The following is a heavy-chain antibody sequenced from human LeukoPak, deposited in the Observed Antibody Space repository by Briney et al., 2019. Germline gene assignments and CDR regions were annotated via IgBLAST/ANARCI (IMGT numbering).Heavy chain of an antibody. CDR1: GFTLNKYW. CDR3: TRIPPDQTFFDF. CDR2: INIDGSSI. D-gene: IGHD2-2*01. V-gene: IGHV3-74*01. Sequence: GGSLRLSCAASGFTLNKYWMHWVRQAPGKGLVWVSRINIDGSSISYADSVRGRFTISRDNAKNTLYLQMNNLRAEDTAVYYCTRIPPDQTFFDFWGQGTLVTVSS. J-gene: IGHJ4*02.